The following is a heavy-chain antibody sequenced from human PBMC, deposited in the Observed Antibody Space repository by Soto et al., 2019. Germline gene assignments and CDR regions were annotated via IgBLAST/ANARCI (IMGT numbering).Heavy chain of an antibody. CDR2: IYYSGST. J-gene: IGHJ6*02. V-gene: IGHV4-31*03. Sequence: SETLSLTCTVSGGSISSGGYYWSWIRQHPGKGLEWIGYIYYSGSTYYNPSLKSRVTISVDTSKNQFSLKLSSVTAADTAVYYCARVSGSSSFSHYYYYGMDVWGQGTTVTVSS. D-gene: IGHD6-6*01. CDR3: ARVSGSSSFSHYYYYGMDV. CDR1: GGSISSGGYY.